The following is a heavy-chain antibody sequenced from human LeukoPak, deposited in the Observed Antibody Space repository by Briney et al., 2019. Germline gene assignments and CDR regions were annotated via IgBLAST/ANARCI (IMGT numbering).Heavy chain of an antibody. Sequence: GGSLRLSCAASGFTFSSYSMNWVRQAPGKGLEWVAVISYDGSNKYYADSVKGRFTISRDNSKNTLYLQMNSLRAEDTAVYYCARDSNGDYWGGPFDYWGQGTLVTVSS. D-gene: IGHD4-17*01. J-gene: IGHJ4*02. CDR1: GFTFSSYS. V-gene: IGHV3-30*03. CDR3: ARDSNGDYWGGPFDY. CDR2: ISYDGSNK.